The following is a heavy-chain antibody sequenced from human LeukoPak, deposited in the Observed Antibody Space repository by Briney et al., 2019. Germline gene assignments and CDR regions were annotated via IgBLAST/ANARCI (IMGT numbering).Heavy chain of an antibody. Sequence: GGSLRLSCAASGFTVNSNYMSWVRQAPGKGLEWVSVIYSGGSTYYADSVKGRFTISRDNSKDTLYLQMNSLRAEDTAVYYCARDYTYYDFSFPYWGQGTLVTVSS. J-gene: IGHJ4*02. CDR1: GFTVNSNY. CDR3: ARDYTYYDFSFPY. CDR2: IYSGGST. D-gene: IGHD3-3*01. V-gene: IGHV3-66*02.